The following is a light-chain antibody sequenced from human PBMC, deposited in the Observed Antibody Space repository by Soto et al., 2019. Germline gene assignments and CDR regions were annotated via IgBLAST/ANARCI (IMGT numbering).Light chain of an antibody. V-gene: IGKV3-11*01. CDR1: QSVSDY. CDR2: DAS. Sequence: ETVLTQSPARLSLSPGERATLSCRAGQSVSDYLAWYQQKHGQPPRLLFFDASNRVTGVPARFSAGGSGTDLTIIISNLEPEDFEVYYCQHYGDSSWTFGQGTKVDIK. J-gene: IGKJ1*01. CDR3: QHYGDSSWT.